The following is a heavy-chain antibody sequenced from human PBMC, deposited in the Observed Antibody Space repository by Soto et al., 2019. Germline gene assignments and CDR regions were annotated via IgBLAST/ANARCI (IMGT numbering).Heavy chain of an antibody. J-gene: IGHJ5*02. CDR3: ARQDRVVAEGRWFDP. V-gene: IGHV4-38-2*02. Sequence: PSETLSLTCTVSGYSISSGYHWACIRQLPGKGLEWLGSGHYSGNTYYNPSLKSRLTISVDKSKNQFSLNLSSVTGADTAVYYCARQDRVVAEGRWFDPWGQGTLVTVSS. CDR1: GYSISSGYH. D-gene: IGHD2-15*01. CDR2: GHYSGNT.